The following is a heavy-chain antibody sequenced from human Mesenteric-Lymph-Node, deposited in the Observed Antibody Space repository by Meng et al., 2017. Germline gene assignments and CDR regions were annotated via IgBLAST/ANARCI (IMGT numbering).Heavy chain of an antibody. CDR3: ARGNTIVPAAMGDY. D-gene: IGHD2-2*01. J-gene: IGHJ4*02. V-gene: IGHV4-34*01. CDR2: INHSGST. Sequence: QVQLQQWGAGLLKPSETLSLTFAVYGGSFSGYHLSWIRQPPGKGLEWIGEINHSGSTNYNPSLKSRVTISVDTSKNQFSLKLSSVTAADTAVYYCARGNTIVPAAMGDYWGQGTLVTVPS. CDR1: GGSFSGYH.